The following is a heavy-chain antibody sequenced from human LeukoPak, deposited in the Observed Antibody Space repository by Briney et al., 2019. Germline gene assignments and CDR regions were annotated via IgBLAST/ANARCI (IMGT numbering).Heavy chain of an antibody. D-gene: IGHD4-17*01. CDR1: GGTFSSYA. CDR3: ARDATVTSGNWFDP. Sequence: GSSVKVSCKASGGTFSSYAISWVRQAPGQGLEWMGGIIPIFGTANYAQKFQGRVTITADKSTSTAYMELSSLRSEDTAVYYCARDATVTSGNWFDPWGQGTLVTVSS. J-gene: IGHJ5*02. CDR2: IIPIFGTA. V-gene: IGHV1-69*06.